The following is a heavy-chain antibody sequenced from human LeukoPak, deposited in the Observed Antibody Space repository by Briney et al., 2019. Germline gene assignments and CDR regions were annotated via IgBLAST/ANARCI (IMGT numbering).Heavy chain of an antibody. CDR2: IYYSGST. J-gene: IGHJ4*02. D-gene: IGHD3-10*01. V-gene: IGHV4-59*08. CDR3: ARQGGSGEIDY. Sequence: SETLSLTCTVSGGSINSYYWSWIRQPPGKGLEWIGYIYYSGSTNYNPSLKSRVTISVDTSKNQFSLKLSSVTAADTAVYYCARQGGSGEIDYWGQGTLVTVSS. CDR1: GGSINSYY.